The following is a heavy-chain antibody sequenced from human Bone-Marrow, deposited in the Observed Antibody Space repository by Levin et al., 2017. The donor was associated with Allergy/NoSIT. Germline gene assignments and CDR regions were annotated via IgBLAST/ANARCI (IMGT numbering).Heavy chain of an antibody. D-gene: IGHD3-10*01. J-gene: IGHJ4*02. CDR1: GFTFRSYT. CDR3: ARTVTIVRYLNASLGY. Sequence: LSLTCAGSGFTFRSYTMYWVRQAPGKGLEWVSLISYDGSKTFYADSVKGRFTTSRDNSQDTLFLQMDSLRPDDTALYYCARTVTIVRYLNASLGYWGQGTLVTVAS. CDR2: ISYDGSKT. V-gene: IGHV3-30-3*01.